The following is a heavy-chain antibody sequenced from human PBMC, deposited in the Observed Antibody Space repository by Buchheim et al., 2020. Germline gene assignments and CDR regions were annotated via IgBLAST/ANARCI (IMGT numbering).Heavy chain of an antibody. CDR1: GGSISSGGYS. CDR2: IYHSGST. J-gene: IGHJ4*02. CDR3: ARGEEYYFDY. Sequence: QLPLPESGSGLVKPSQTLSLTCAVSGGSISSGGYSWSWIRQPPGKGLEWIGYIYHSGSTYYNPSLKSRVTISVDRSKNQFSLKLSSVTAADTAVYYCARGEEYYFDYWGQGTL. V-gene: IGHV4-30-2*01.